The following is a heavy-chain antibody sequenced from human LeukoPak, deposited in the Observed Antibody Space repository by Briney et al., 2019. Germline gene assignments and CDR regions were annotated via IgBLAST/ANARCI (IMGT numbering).Heavy chain of an antibody. CDR1: GGSISSYY. D-gene: IGHD3-22*01. V-gene: IGHV4-59*12. Sequence: PSETLSLTCTVSGGSISSYYWSWIRQPPGKGLEWIGYIYYSGSTNYNPSLKSRVTISVDTSKNQFSLKLSSVTAADTAVYYCARDPGGITMIVDDAFDIWGQGTMVTVSS. J-gene: IGHJ3*02. CDR3: ARDPGGITMIVDDAFDI. CDR2: IYYSGST.